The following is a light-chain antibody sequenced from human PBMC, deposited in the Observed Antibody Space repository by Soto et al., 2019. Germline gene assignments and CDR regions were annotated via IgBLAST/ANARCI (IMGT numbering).Light chain of an antibody. CDR3: CSYAGRSTFV. J-gene: IGLJ1*01. Sequence: QSALTQPASVSGSPGQSITISCTGTSSDVGSYELVSWYQQHPGKAPKLMIFEVKKRPSGVSNRFSGSKSGNTASLTVSGLQAEDEADYYCCSYAGRSTFVFGTGTKLTVL. CDR2: EVK. CDR1: SSDVGSYEL. V-gene: IGLV2-23*02.